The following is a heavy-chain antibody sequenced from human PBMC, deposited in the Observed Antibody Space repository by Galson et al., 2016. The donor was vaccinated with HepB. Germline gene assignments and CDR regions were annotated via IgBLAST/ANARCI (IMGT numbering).Heavy chain of an antibody. CDR3: AKDQKLRGFDY. D-gene: IGHD3-10*01. Sequence: SLRLSCAASGMTFSDPYMSWIRQPPGRGLEWVAYISSASATISYADSVRGRFTISRDNRRSLLFLEMNSLRAEDTALYYCAKDQKLRGFDYWGQGTLVTVSS. J-gene: IGHJ4*02. V-gene: IGHV3-11*01. CDR1: GMTFSDPY. CDR2: ISSASATI.